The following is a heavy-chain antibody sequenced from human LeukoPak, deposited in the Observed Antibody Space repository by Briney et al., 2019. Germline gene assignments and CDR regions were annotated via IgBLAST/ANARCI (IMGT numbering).Heavy chain of an antibody. J-gene: IGHJ4*02. Sequence: AESLKISCKGSGYSFSSYWISWVRQMPGKGLEWMGRIDPGDSCAKYRPSLEGRVTISADKSLSTVYVQWSSLKASDTAIYYCARDGGGVSTWVSHWGQGTLVTVSS. D-gene: IGHD2-8*02. V-gene: IGHV5-10-1*01. CDR1: GYSFSSYW. CDR2: IDPGDSCA. CDR3: ARDGGGVSTWVSH.